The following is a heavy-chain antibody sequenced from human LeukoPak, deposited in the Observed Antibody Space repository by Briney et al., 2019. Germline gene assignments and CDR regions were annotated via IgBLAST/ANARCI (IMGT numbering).Heavy chain of an antibody. CDR2: IYYSGST. CDR1: GGSFSGYY. V-gene: IGHV4-31*11. D-gene: IGHD6-13*01. J-gene: IGHJ4*02. Sequence: PSETLSLTCAVYGGSFSGYYWSWIRQHPGKGLEWIGYIYYSGSTYYNPSLKSRVTISVDTSKNQFSLKLSSVTAADTAVYYCARELRQQLVRNYFDYWGQGTLVTVSS. CDR3: ARELRQQLVRNYFDY.